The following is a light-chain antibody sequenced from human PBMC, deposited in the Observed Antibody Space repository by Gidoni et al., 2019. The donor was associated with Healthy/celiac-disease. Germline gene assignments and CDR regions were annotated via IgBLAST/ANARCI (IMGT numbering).Light chain of an antibody. CDR3: QVWDSSSDHSYV. Sequence: SYVLPQPPSVSVDPGKTARITCGGNNIGSKSVHWYQQKPGQAPVLVVYDDSDRPSGIPERFSGSNSGNTATLTSSRGEAGDEADYYWQVWDSSSDHSYVFGTGTKVTVL. CDR1: NIGSKS. CDR2: DDS. V-gene: IGLV3-21*03. J-gene: IGLJ1*01.